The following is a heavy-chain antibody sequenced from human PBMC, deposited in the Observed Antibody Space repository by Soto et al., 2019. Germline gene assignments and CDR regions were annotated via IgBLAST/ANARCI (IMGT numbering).Heavy chain of an antibody. D-gene: IGHD1-26*01. J-gene: IGHJ4*02. V-gene: IGHV4-59*01. Sequence: QVQLQESGPGLVKPSETLSLTCTVSGGSISSYYWSWIRQPPGKGLEWIGYIYYSGSTNYNPSLKSRVTISVDTSKNQFSLKLSSVTAADTAVYYCAREGGATRFDYWGQGTLVTVSS. CDR1: GGSISSYY. CDR2: IYYSGST. CDR3: AREGGATRFDY.